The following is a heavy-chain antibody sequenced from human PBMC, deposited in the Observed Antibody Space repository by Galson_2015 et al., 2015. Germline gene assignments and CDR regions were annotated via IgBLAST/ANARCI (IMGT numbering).Heavy chain of an antibody. CDR1: GFTFSSYS. Sequence: SLRLSCAASGFTFSSYSMNWVRQAPGKGLEWVSYVSSSSSTIYYADSVKGRFTISRDNAKNSLYLHMNSLRDEDTAVYYCASTRYWGQGTLVTVSS. CDR3: ASTRY. J-gene: IGHJ4*02. V-gene: IGHV3-48*02. CDR2: VSSSSSTI.